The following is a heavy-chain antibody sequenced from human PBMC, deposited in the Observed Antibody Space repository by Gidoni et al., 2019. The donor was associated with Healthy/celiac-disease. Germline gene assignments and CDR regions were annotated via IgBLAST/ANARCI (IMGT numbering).Heavy chain of an antibody. CDR1: GFTFSSYA. Sequence: EVQLLESGGGLVQPGGSLRLSCAASGFTFSSYAMSWVRQAPGKGLEWVSAISGSGGSTYYADSVKGRFTISRDNSKNTLYLQMTSLRAEYTAVYYCAKEGHYYDSSGYYYWFAFDIWGQGTMVTVSS. V-gene: IGHV3-23*01. D-gene: IGHD3-22*01. J-gene: IGHJ3*02. CDR3: AKEGHYYDSSGYYYWFAFDI. CDR2: ISGSGGST.